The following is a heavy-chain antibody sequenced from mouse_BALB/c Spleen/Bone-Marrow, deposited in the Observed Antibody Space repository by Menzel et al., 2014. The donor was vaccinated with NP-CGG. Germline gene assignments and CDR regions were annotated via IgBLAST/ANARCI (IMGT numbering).Heavy chain of an antibody. J-gene: IGHJ4*01. Sequence: QVQLQQSGAELARPGASVKLSCKASGYTFTSYWMQWVKQRPGQGLQWIGAFDPGDGDTRYTQRFKDKATLTADKSSSTAYMQLSSLASEDSAVYYCARAKRYGEMDYWGQGTSVTVSS. CDR2: FDPGDGDT. V-gene: IGHV1-87*01. CDR1: GYTFTSYW. CDR3: ARAKRYGEMDY. D-gene: IGHD2-14*01.